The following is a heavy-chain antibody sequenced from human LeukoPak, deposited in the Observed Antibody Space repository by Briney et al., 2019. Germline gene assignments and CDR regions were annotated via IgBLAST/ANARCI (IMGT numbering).Heavy chain of an antibody. CDR3: AVHDYGDYDFFDY. CDR2: IYSGGST. Sequence: GGSLRLSCAASGFTVSSNYMSWVRQAPGKGLEWVSVIYSGGSTYYADSVKGRFTISRDNSKNTLYLQMNSLRAEDTAVYYCAVHDYGDYDFFDYWGQGTLVTVSS. J-gene: IGHJ4*02. CDR1: GFTVSSNY. V-gene: IGHV3-53*01. D-gene: IGHD4-17*01.